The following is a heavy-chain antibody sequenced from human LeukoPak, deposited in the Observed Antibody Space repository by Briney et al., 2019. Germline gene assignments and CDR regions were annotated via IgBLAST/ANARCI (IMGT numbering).Heavy chain of an antibody. CDR2: IYSGGST. CDR3: ARGLVVVPAAIYYYYYYMDV. J-gene: IGHJ6*03. D-gene: IGHD2-2*02. Sequence: PGGSLRLSCAASGFTVSSNYMSWVRQAPGKGLEWVSVIYSGGSTYYADSVKGRFTISRDNSKNTLYLQMNSLRAEDTAVYYCARGLVVVPAAIYYYYYYMDVWGKGTTVTVSS. CDR1: GFTVSSNY. V-gene: IGHV3-53*01.